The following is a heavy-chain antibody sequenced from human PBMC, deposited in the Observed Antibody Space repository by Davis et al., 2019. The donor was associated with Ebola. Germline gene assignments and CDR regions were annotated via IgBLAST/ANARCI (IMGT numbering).Heavy chain of an antibody. CDR1: VITFSSYA. CDR2: ISGSGGST. Sequence: GESLKIPCTDSVITFSSYAMTWVRQAPGKELEWVSAISGSGGSTYYADSVKGRFTISRDNSKKTLYLQMNSLRAEDTAVYYCAKSGLSFGVVKYHYGMDVWGKGTTVTVSS. CDR3: AKSGLSFGVVKYHYGMDV. V-gene: IGHV3-23*01. D-gene: IGHD3-3*01. J-gene: IGHJ6*04.